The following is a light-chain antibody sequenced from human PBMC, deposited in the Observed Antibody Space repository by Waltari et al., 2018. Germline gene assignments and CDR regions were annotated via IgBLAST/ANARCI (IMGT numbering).Light chain of an antibody. CDR3: AAWDDSLSGRV. J-gene: IGLJ3*02. Sequence: QSVLTQPPSASGTPGQRVTISCSGSRSNIGTNSVYWYQQLPGTAPKLLIYRNDQRPSGVPDRFSGSKSGTSASLAISGLRSEDEADDYCAAWDDSLSGRVFGGGTKVTVL. CDR1: RSNIGTNS. CDR2: RND. V-gene: IGLV1-47*01.